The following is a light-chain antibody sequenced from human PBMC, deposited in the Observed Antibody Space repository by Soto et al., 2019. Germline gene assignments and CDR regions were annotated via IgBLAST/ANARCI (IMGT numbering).Light chain of an antibody. CDR2: GAS. Sequence: EIVLTQSPGTLSLSPGERATLSCRASQSVSSSYLAWYQQKPGQAHRLLIYGASSRATGIPDRFSGSGSGTDFTLPISRLEPEDFAVYYCQQYGSSQFTFGPGTKVDI. CDR1: QSVSSSY. V-gene: IGKV3-20*01. J-gene: IGKJ3*01. CDR3: QQYGSSQFT.